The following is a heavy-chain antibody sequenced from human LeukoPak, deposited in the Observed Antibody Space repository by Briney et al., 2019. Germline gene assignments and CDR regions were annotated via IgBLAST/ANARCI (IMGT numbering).Heavy chain of an antibody. J-gene: IGHJ4*02. Sequence: SETLSLTCTVSGGSISSGGYYWSWIRQHPGKGLEWIGYIYYSGSTYYNPSLKSRVTISVDTSKNQFSLKLGSVTAADTAVYYCARLQHRYITRTFDYWGQGTLVTVSS. D-gene: IGHD1-14*01. CDR3: ARLQHRYITRTFDY. CDR2: IYYSGST. V-gene: IGHV4-31*03. CDR1: GGSISSGGYY.